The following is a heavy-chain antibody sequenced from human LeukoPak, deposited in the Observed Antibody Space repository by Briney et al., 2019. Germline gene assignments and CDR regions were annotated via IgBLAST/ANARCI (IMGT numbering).Heavy chain of an antibody. CDR2: INPNSGGT. J-gene: IGHJ6*03. CDR3: ARADYDILTGYYETYYYYYMDV. V-gene: IGHV1-2*02. Sequence: ASVKVSCKASGYTFTGYYMHWVRQAPGQGLEWMGWINPNSGGTNYAQKFQGRVTMTRDTSISTAYMELSRLRSDDTAVYYCARADYDILTGYYETYYYYYMDVWGKGTTVTISS. CDR1: GYTFTGYY. D-gene: IGHD3-9*01.